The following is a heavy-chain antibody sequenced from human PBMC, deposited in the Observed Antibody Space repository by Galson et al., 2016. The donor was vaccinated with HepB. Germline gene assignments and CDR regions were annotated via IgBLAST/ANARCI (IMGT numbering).Heavy chain of an antibody. CDR2: FIPILGVP. Sequence: SVKVSCKASGGTFSSYTINWVRQAPGQGLEWLGRFIPILGVPSYTQKFQGRVTITADKSARTAYMELSSLRPEDTAVYYCARGQQLVSSDDFDLWGQGTMVTVSS. J-gene: IGHJ3*01. CDR1: GGTFSSYT. CDR3: ARGQQLVSSDDFDL. D-gene: IGHD6-13*01. V-gene: IGHV1-69*02.